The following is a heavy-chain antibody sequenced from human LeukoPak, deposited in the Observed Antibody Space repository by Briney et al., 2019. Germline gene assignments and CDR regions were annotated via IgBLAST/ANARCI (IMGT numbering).Heavy chain of an antibody. V-gene: IGHV4-59*08. J-gene: IGHJ4*02. CDR2: IYYSGTT. CDR1: GGSISSSS. Sequence: SETLSLTCTVSGGSISSSSWSWIRRSPGKGLEWIGYIYYSGTTNYNPSLKSRVTISVDTSKNQFSLKLRSVTAADTAVYYCAKTGPMVTPFDYWGPGTLVTVSP. D-gene: IGHD5-18*01. CDR3: AKTGPMVTPFDY.